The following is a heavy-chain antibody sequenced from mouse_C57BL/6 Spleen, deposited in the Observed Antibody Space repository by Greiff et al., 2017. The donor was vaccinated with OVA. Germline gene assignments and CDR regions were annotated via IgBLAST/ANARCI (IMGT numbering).Heavy chain of an antibody. D-gene: IGHD1-1*01. CDR3: ARYNYYGSPYAMDY. CDR2: IRNKANGYTT. J-gene: IGHJ4*01. Sequence: EVKLMESGGGLVQPGGSLSLSCAASGSTFTDYCMSWVRQPPGKALEWLGFIRNKANGYTTEYSASVKGRFTISRDNSQSILYLQMNALRAEDSATYYCARYNYYGSPYAMDYWGQGTSVTVSS. V-gene: IGHV7-3*01. CDR1: GSTFTDYC.